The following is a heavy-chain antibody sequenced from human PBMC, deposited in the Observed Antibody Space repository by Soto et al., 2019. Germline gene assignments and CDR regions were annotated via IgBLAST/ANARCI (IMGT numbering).Heavy chain of an antibody. V-gene: IGHV3-23*01. J-gene: IGHJ4*02. CDR1: GFTFSSYA. CDR2: ISGSGGST. CDR3: AKGTVVEMATIFHY. D-gene: IGHD5-12*01. Sequence: PGGSLRLSCAASGFTFSSYAMSWVRQAPGKGLEWVSAISGSGGSTYYADSVEGRFTISRDNSKNTLYLQMNSLRAEDTAVYYCAKGTVVEMATIFHYWGQGTLVTVSS.